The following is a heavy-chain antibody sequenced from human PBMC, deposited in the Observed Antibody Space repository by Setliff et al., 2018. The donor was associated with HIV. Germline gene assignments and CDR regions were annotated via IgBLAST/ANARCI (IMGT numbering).Heavy chain of an antibody. J-gene: IGHJ4*02. CDR1: GFTFSNYD. CDR2: ISYDGSNK. CDR3: ARETMYDSRGYLSHYFDY. V-gene: IGHV3-30-3*01. Sequence: GESLKISCAASGFTFSNYDMHWVRQAPGKGLEWVAVISYDGSNKYYADSVKGRFTISRDNSKNTLYLQMNSLRVEDTAVYYCARETMYDSRGYLSHYFDYWGQGTPVTVSS. D-gene: IGHD3-22*01.